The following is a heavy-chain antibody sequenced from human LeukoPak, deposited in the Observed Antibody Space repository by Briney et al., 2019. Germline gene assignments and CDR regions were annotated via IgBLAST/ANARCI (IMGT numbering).Heavy chain of an antibody. CDR3: TTRNRVPHGMDV. J-gene: IGHJ6*02. Sequence: PGGSLKLSCAASGFTFSGSSMHWVRQASGQGREWVGRIRTKANSYATDYAESVKGRFTISRDDSKNTAYLQMNSLKTEDSAVYYCTTRNRVPHGMDVWGQGTTVTVSS. CDR2: IRTKANSYAT. D-gene: IGHD1-14*01. V-gene: IGHV3-73*01. CDR1: GFTFSGSS.